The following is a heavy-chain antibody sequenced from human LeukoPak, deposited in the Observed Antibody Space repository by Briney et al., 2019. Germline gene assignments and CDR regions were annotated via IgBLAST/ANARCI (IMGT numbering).Heavy chain of an antibody. V-gene: IGHV5-51*01. CDR1: GYSFSNYW. CDR3: VRRRYCSSTSCYEGAFDI. J-gene: IGHJ3*02. CDR2: IYPGDSDT. D-gene: IGHD2-2*01. Sequence: GESLNISCKGSGYSFSNYWIGWVRRMPGKGLEWMGIIYPGDSDTRYSPSFQGQVTLSADKSISTAYLQWSSLKASDSAMYYCVRRRYCSSTSCYEGAFDIWGQGTMVTVSS.